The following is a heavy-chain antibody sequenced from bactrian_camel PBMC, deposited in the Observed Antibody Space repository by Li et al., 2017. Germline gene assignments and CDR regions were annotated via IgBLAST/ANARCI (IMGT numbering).Heavy chain of an antibody. CDR2: INGDGINA. Sequence: HVQLVESGGGFVQPGGSLRLSCAASGFTFSQNYIHWVRQAPGKALEWVSSINGDGINAFYADSVKGRSTVTKDNNKNTLYLQMNSLKVEDTAVYYCFVIFDSGYVSRGQGTQVTVS. CDR1: GFTFSQNY. V-gene: IGHV3S6*01. J-gene: IGHJ4*01. CDR3: FVIFDSGYVS.